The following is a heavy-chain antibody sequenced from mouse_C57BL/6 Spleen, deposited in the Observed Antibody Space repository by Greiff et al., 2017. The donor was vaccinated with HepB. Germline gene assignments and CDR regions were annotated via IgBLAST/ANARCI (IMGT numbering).Heavy chain of an antibody. V-gene: IGHV1-81*01. CDR3: ASGLRAMDY. Sequence: QVQRQQSGAELARPGASVKLSCKASGYTFTSYGISWVKQRTGQGLEWIGEIYPRSGNTYYNEKFKGKATLTADKSSSTAYMELRSLTSEDSAVYFCASGLRAMDYWGQGTSVTVSS. CDR1: GYTFTSYG. D-gene: IGHD1-1*01. CDR2: IYPRSGNT. J-gene: IGHJ4*01.